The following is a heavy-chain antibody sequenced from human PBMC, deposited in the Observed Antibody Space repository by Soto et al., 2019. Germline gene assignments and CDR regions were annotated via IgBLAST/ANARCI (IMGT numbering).Heavy chain of an antibody. Sequence: SETLSLTCTVSGGSINSGGYYWSWIRQVPGKGLEWIGLIYYSGSTYYNPSLKSRLTISLDTSRGQFSLKLSSVTAADTALYYCARSGSDYWYYFDYWGQGTMVTVSS. CDR3: ARSGSDYWYYFDY. CDR2: IYYSGST. J-gene: IGHJ4*02. V-gene: IGHV4-31*03. CDR1: GGSINSGGYY. D-gene: IGHD3-10*01.